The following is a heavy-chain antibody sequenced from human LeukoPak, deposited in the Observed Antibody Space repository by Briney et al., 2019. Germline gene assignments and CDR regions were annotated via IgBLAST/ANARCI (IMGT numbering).Heavy chain of an antibody. CDR1: GITLSNYG. CDR2: ISDSGGRT. J-gene: IGHJ4*02. Sequence: GGSLRLSCAVSGITLSNYGRSWVRQAPGKGLEWVAGISDSGGRTNYADSVKGRFTISRDNPKNTLYLQMNSLRAEDTAVYFCAKRGVVIRVILVGFHKEAYYFDSWGQGALVTVSS. CDR3: AKRGVVIRVILVGFHKEAYYFDS. D-gene: IGHD3-22*01. V-gene: IGHV3-23*01.